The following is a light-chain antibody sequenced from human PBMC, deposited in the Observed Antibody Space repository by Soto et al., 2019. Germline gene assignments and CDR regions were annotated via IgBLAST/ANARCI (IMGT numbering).Light chain of an antibody. CDR2: KAS. CDR1: QSISSL. CDR3: QQYGSSSPCT. Sequence: DIQMTQSPSTLSASVGDIVTITCRASQSISSLLAWYQHKPGSAPKLLIYKASSLETGVPSSFSGSGSGTAFTLIISSLQPDDFASYYCQQYGSSSPCTFGQVTKVEIK. V-gene: IGKV1-5*03. J-gene: IGKJ1*01.